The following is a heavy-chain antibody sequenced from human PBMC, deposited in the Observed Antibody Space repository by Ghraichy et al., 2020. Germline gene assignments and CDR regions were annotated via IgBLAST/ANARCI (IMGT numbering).Heavy chain of an antibody. CDR3: ARDLGSGWYGFDY. CDR2: INAGNGNT. V-gene: IGHV1-3*01. Sequence: ASVKVSCKASGYTFTSYAMHWVRQAPGQRLEWMGWINAGNGNTKYSQKFQGIVTITRDTSASTAYMELSSLRSEDTAVYYCARDLGSGWYGFDYWGQGTLVTVSS. D-gene: IGHD6-19*01. J-gene: IGHJ4*02. CDR1: GYTFTSYA.